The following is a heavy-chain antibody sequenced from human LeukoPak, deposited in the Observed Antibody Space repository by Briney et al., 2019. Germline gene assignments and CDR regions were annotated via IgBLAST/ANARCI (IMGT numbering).Heavy chain of an antibody. CDR2: ISSSGSTT. D-gene: IGHD2-2*02. CDR3: ARDCSSTSCYKDFGY. J-gene: IGHJ4*02. CDR1: GFTFSDYY. Sequence: GGSLRLSCAASGFTFSDYYMSWIRQAPGKGLEWVSYISSSGSTTYYADSVKGRFTISRDNAKNSLYLQMNSLRAEDTAVYYCARDCSSTSCYKDFGYWGQGTLVTVSS. V-gene: IGHV3-11*04.